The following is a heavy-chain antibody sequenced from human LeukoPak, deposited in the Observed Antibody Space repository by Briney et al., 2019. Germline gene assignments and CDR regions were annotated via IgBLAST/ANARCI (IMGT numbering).Heavy chain of an antibody. CDR1: GYTFTSYG. CDR3: ARIWFGESTDAFDI. Sequence: ASVKVSCKASGYTFTSYGISWVRQAPGQGLEWMGWISAYNGNTNYAQKLQGRVTMTADTSTSTAYMELRSLRSDDTAVYYCARIWFGESTDAFDIWGQGTMVTVSS. V-gene: IGHV1-18*01. CDR2: ISAYNGNT. J-gene: IGHJ3*02. D-gene: IGHD3-10*01.